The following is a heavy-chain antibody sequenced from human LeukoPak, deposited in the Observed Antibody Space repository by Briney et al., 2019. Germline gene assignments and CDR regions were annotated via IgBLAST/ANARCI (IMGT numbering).Heavy chain of an antibody. CDR1: GFTFSSYG. CDR3: ARTSSGWYDPVDY. CDR2: IRYDGSNK. D-gene: IGHD6-19*01. V-gene: IGHV3-30*02. Sequence: PGGSLRLSCAASGFTFSSYGMHWVRQAPGKGLEWVAFIRYDGSNKYYADSVKGRFTISRDNAKNTLYLQMNSLRAEDTAVYYCARTSSGWYDPVDYWGQGTLVTVSS. J-gene: IGHJ4*02.